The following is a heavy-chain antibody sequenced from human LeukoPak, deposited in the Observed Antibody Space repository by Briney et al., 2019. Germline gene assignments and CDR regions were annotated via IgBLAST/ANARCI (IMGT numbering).Heavy chain of an antibody. CDR3: ARDAIVVPAAIRQGFMDV. Sequence: GGSLRLSCAASGFTFDDYGMSWVRQAPGKGLEWVSGINWNGDSTGYADSVKGRFTISRDNAKNSLYLQMNSLRAEDTAVYYCARDAIVVPAAIRQGFMDVWGKGTTVTISS. D-gene: IGHD2-2*01. V-gene: IGHV3-20*04. CDR2: INWNGDST. CDR1: GFTFDDYG. J-gene: IGHJ6*03.